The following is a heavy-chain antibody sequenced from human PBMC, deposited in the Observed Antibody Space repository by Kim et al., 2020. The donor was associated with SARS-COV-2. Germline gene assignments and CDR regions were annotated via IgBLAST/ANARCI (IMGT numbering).Heavy chain of an antibody. D-gene: IGHD3-10*01. CDR2: ISYDGSNK. Sequence: GGSLRLSCAASGFTFSSYGMHWVRQAPGKGLEWVAVISYDGSNKYYADSVKGRFTISRDNSKNTLYLQMNSLRAEDTAVYYCAKLDTMVRGVIIGADYFDYWGQGTLVTVSS. V-gene: IGHV3-30*18. CDR1: GFTFSSYG. J-gene: IGHJ4*02. CDR3: AKLDTMVRGVIIGADYFDY.